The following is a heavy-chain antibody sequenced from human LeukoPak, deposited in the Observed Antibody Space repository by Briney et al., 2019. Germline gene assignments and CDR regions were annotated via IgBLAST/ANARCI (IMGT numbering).Heavy chain of an antibody. CDR1: GDSISSDYY. CDR3: ARYNFDSSGYYRRWFDP. V-gene: IGHV4-38-2*01. Sequence: SETLSLTCGVSGDSISSDYYWGWIRQPPGKGLEWIGYIYHSGSTYYNSSLKSRVMISVDTSKNHFSLNLTSVTAADTAVYYCARYNFDSSGYYRRWFDPWGQGTLVTVSS. CDR2: IYHSGST. J-gene: IGHJ5*02. D-gene: IGHD3-22*01.